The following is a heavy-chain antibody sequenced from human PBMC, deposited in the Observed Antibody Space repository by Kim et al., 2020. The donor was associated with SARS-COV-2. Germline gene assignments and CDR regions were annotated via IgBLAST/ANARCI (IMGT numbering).Heavy chain of an antibody. CDR1: GFTFSSYG. V-gene: IGHV3-30*18. Sequence: GGSLRLSCAASGFTFSSYGMHWVRQAPGKGLEWVAVISYDGSNKYYADSVKGRFTISRDNSKNTLYLQMNSLRAEDTAVYYCAKASLPSPSYDFWSGYSDPNYYYYYGMDVWGQGTTVTVSS. D-gene: IGHD3-3*01. CDR3: AKASLPSPSYDFWSGYSDPNYYYYYGMDV. CDR2: ISYDGSNK. J-gene: IGHJ6*02.